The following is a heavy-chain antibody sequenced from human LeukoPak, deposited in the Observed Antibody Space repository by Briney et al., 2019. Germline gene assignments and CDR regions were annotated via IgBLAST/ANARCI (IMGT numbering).Heavy chain of an antibody. Sequence: PGKSLRLSCTASGSTFSDYGMHWVRQPPGKGLEWVALISYDGSNKYYADSVKGRFTISRDNSKNTLYLQMNSLRAEDTAVYYCANAYDFWSGPADYWGQGTLVTVSS. CDR3: ANAYDFWSGPADY. V-gene: IGHV3-30*18. D-gene: IGHD3-3*01. J-gene: IGHJ4*02. CDR2: ISYDGSNK. CDR1: GSTFSDYG.